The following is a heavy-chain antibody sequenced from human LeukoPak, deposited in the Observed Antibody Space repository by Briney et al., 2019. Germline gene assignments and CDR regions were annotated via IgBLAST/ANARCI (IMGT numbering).Heavy chain of an antibody. V-gene: IGHV4-31*03. CDR1: GGSIDSGGYY. CDR2: IYYSGST. J-gene: IGHJ6*02. CDR3: ASLVGFGDYYYYYGMDV. D-gene: IGHD3-10*01. Sequence: SETLSHTCTVSGGSIDSGGYYWSWIRQHPGKGLEWIGYIYYSGSTYYNPSLKSRVTISVDTSKNQFSLKLSSVTAADTAVYYCASLVGFGDYYYYYGMDVWGQGTTVTVSS.